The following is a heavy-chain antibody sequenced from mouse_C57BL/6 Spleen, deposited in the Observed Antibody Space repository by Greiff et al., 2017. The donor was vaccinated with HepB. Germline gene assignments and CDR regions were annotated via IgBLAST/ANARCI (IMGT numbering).Heavy chain of an antibody. J-gene: IGHJ3*01. CDR2: IYPGGGYT. Sequence: LQESGAELVRPGTSVKMSCKASGYTFTNYWIGWAKQRPGHGLEWIGDIYPGGGYTNYNEKFKGKATLTADKSSSTAYMQFSSLTSEDSAIYYCERGGGTRGGFAYWGQGTLVTVSA. D-gene: IGHD4-1*01. CDR3: ERGGGTRGGFAY. V-gene: IGHV1-63*01. CDR1: GYTFTNYW.